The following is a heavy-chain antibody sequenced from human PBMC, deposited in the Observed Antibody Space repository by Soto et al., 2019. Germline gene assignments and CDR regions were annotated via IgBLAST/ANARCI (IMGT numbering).Heavy chain of an antibody. D-gene: IGHD3-10*01. Sequence: QVQLVQSGAEVKKPGASVKVSCKASGYTITTYNINWVRQAPGQGLEWMGWMNPNTGETGSTEKSEGRLSMTRDISEATAYMELSSLTSDDTGVYYCARQGSQYGSGNYLRWGQGTLVTVSS. V-gene: IGHV1-8*01. CDR2: MNPNTGET. CDR3: ARQGSQYGSGNYLR. J-gene: IGHJ4*02. CDR1: GYTITTYN.